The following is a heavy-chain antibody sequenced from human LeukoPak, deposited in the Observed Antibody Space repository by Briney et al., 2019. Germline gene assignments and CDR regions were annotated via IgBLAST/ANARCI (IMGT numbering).Heavy chain of an antibody. J-gene: IGHJ4*02. CDR1: GFTFSRFE. Sequence: PGGSLRLSCVASGFTFSRFELNWVRQAPGKGLEWVSSISSSSSYIYYADSVKGRFTISRDNAKNSLYLQMNSLRAEDTAVYYCARVTHSGGDWRHDYWGQGTLVTVSS. CDR3: ARVTHSGGDWRHDY. V-gene: IGHV3-21*01. CDR2: ISSSSSYI. D-gene: IGHD2-21*02.